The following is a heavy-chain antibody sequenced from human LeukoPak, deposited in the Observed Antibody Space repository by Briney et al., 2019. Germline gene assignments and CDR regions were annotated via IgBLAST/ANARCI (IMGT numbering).Heavy chain of an antibody. CDR2: IRYDGSNK. J-gene: IGHJ3*02. Sequence: GGSLRLSCAASGFTFSSYSMNWVRQAPGKGLEWVAFIRYDGSNKYYADSVKGRFTISRDNSKNTLYLQMNSLRAEDTAVYYCAKDRYYYGSGRPQDFDAFDIWGQGTMVTVSS. D-gene: IGHD3-10*01. CDR1: GFTFSSYS. V-gene: IGHV3-30*02. CDR3: AKDRYYYGSGRPQDFDAFDI.